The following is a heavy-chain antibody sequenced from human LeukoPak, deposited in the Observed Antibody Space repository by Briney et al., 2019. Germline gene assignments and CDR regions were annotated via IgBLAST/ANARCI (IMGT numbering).Heavy chain of an antibody. V-gene: IGHV4-59*01. CDR3: ARSAELRYFDWLFPSGMEV. D-gene: IGHD3-9*01. CDR1: GGSISSYY. CDR2: IYYSGST. Sequence: SETLSLTCTVSGGSISSYYWSWIRQPPGKGLEWIGYIYYSGSTNYNPSLKSRVTISVDTSKNQFSLKLSSVTAADTAVYYCARSAELRYFDWLFPSGMEVWGQGTTVTVSS. J-gene: IGHJ6*02.